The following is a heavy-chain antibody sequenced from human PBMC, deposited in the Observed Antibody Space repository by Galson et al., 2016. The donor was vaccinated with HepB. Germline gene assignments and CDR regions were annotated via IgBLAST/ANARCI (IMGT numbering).Heavy chain of an antibody. V-gene: IGHV3-21*01. D-gene: IGHD5-18*01. Sequence: SLRLSCAASGFTFSNYSLNWVRQAPGKGLEWVSSISTRSDYIYYADSVKGRFNISRDNAKDSVYLQMNSLRAEDTAVYYCARYSYGRPLDYWGPGNLVPVSS. CDR2: ISTRSDYI. J-gene: IGHJ4*02. CDR1: GFTFSNYS. CDR3: ARYSYGRPLDY.